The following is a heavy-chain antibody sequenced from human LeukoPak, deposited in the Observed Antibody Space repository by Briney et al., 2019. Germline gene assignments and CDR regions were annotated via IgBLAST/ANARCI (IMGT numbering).Heavy chain of an antibody. CDR1: GASLSATS. J-gene: IGHJ4*02. CDR3: ATADKWEPLDY. D-gene: IGHD1-26*01. Sequence: ASVKVSCKVSGASLSATSIHWVRQGPGQWLEWMGGFDPEDGESIFAQRFQGRFSMTEDTSTDTAYMELRSLRPEDTAVYYCATADKWEPLDYWGQGTLVTVSS. V-gene: IGHV1-24*01. CDR2: FDPEDGES.